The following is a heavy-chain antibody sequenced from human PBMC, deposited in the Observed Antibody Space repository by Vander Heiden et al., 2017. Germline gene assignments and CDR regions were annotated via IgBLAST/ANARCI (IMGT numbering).Heavy chain of an antibody. Sequence: QVQLVQSGAEVKKPGSSVKVSCKASGGTFSSYALTWVRQAPGQGLEWMGGIIPIFGTANYAQKFQGRVTITADESTSTAYMELSSLRSEDTAVYYCARGQRYCSGGSCYSPGEFDYWGQGTLVTVSS. J-gene: IGHJ4*02. D-gene: IGHD2-15*01. CDR1: GGTFSSYA. CDR3: ARGQRYCSGGSCYSPGEFDY. V-gene: IGHV1-69*01. CDR2: IIPIFGTA.